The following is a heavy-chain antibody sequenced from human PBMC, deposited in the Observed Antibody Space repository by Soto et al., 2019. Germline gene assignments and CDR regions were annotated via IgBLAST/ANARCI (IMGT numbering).Heavy chain of an antibody. J-gene: IGHJ5*02. CDR1: GGTFSSYA. Sequence: QVQLVQSGAEVKKPGSSVKVSCKASGGTFSSYAISWVRQAPGQGLEWMGGNIPIFGTANFAQKFQGRVTITADESTSTAYMELSSLISEDTAVYYCARDSSLRFRFDPWGQGPLVTVSS. D-gene: IGHD3-3*01. CDR3: ARDSSLRFRFDP. CDR2: NIPIFGTA. V-gene: IGHV1-69*01.